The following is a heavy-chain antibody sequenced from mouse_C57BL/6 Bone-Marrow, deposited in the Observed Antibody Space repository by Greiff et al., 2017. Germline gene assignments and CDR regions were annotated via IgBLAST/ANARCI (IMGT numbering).Heavy chain of an antibody. CDR1: GFTFSSYA. CDR3: ARVYLGSFDV. CDR2: ISDGGSYT. D-gene: IGHD2-3*01. V-gene: IGHV5-4*01. Sequence: DVQLQESGGGLVKPGGSLKLSCAASGFTFSSYAMSWVRQTPEKRLEWVATISDGGSYTYYPDNVKGRFTISRDNAKNNLYLQMGHLKSEDTAMYYCARVYLGSFDVWGTGTTVTVSS. J-gene: IGHJ1*03.